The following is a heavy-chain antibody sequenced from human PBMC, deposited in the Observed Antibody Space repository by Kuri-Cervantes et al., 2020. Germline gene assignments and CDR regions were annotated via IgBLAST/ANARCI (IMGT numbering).Heavy chain of an antibody. D-gene: IGHD3-16*01. CDR2: IWYDGNQK. J-gene: IGHJ4*02. Sequence: GESLKISCAASGFTFSSYAMHWVRQAPGKGLEWVAVIWYDGNQKYYADSVKGRFTISRDNAKSSLYLQLEALRAADTAVYYCARDGFSYGMTSFDYWGRGTLVTVSS. CDR3: ARDGFSYGMTSFDY. V-gene: IGHV3-33*08. CDR1: GFTFSSYA.